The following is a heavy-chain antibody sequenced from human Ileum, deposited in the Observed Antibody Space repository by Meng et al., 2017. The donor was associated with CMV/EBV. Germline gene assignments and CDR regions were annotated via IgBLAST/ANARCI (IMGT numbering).Heavy chain of an antibody. CDR2: IKQDGSDK. Sequence: GGSLRLSCVGSGFFFSDDWMSWVRQAPGKGPEWVANIKQDGSDKNYVDSVKGRFTISRDNAKNSLYPQMNSLRVEDTAVYYCARDQKHALDFWSAYRRSWGSDWFDPWGQGTLVTVSS. V-gene: IGHV3-7*01. J-gene: IGHJ5*02. D-gene: IGHD3-3*01. CDR1: GFFFSDDW. CDR3: ARDQKHALDFWSAYRRSWGSDWFDP.